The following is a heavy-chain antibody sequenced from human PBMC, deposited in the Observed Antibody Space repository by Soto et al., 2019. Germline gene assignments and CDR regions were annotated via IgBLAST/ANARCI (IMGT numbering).Heavy chain of an antibody. CDR3: ASSRPLYDYIWGSYRFDY. V-gene: IGHV4-59*01. CDR2: IYYSGST. J-gene: IGHJ4*02. Sequence: SETLSLTCTVSGGSISSYYWSWIRQPPGKGLEWIGYIYYSGSTNYNPSLKSRVTISVDTSKNQFSLKLSSVTAADTAVYYCASSRPLYDYIWGSYRFDYWGQGTLVTVSS. D-gene: IGHD3-16*02. CDR1: GGSISSYY.